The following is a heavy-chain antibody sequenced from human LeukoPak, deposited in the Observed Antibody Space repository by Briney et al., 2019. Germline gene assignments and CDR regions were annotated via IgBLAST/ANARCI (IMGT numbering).Heavy chain of an antibody. J-gene: IGHJ6*03. Sequence: AGGSLRLSCAASGFTFSSYSMNWVRQAPGKGLEWVSYISSSSSTIYYADSVKGRFTISRDNAKNSLYLQMNSLRAEDTAVYYCASSASPDYYYYMDVWGKGTTVTVSS. CDR1: GFTFSSYS. CDR2: ISSSSSTI. CDR3: ASSASPDYYYYMDV. V-gene: IGHV3-48*01. D-gene: IGHD6-6*01.